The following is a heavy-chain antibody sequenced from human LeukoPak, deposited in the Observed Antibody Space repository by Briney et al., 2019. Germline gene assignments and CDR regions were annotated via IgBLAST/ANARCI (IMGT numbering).Heavy chain of an antibody. CDR3: ARDQWQQLAFDI. V-gene: IGHV4-59*01. CDR1: GGSISSYY. D-gene: IGHD6-13*01. CDR2: IYYSGST. J-gene: IGHJ3*02. Sequence: SENLSLTCTVSGGSISSYYWSWIRQPPGKGLEWIGYIYYSGSTNYNPSLKSRVTISVDTSKNQFSLKLSSVTAADTAVYYCARDQWQQLAFDIWGQGTMVTVSS.